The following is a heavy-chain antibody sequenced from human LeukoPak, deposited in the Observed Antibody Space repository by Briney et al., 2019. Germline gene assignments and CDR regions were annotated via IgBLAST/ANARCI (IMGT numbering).Heavy chain of an antibody. V-gene: IGHV3-23*01. CDR3: APDLGGAAWSLDY. D-gene: IGHD2-15*01. CDR1: GFTFRNYG. Sequence: GGSLRLSCAASGFTFRNYGMSWVRQAPGKGLEWVSVVSDSGSSAYYTDSVKGRFTISRDNSKNTLYLQMNSLRAEDTAVYYCAPDLGGAAWSLDYWGQGTMVADSS. J-gene: IGHJ4*02. CDR2: VSDSGSSA.